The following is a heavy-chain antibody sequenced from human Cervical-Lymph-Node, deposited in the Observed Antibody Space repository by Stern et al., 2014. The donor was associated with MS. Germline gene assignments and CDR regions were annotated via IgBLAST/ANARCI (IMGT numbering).Heavy chain of an antibody. D-gene: IGHD6-13*01. CDR3: ARGYSSSFYYYYGMHV. CDR1: GFTFSSYW. V-gene: IGHV3-7*01. Sequence: EVQLVQSGGGLVQPGGSLRLSCAASGFTFSSYWMSWVRQAPGKGLEWVANISQDGSEKDYVDSVKGRFTISRDNAKNSLYLQMNSLRAEDTAVYYCARGYSSSFYYYYGMHVWGQGTTVTVSS. CDR2: ISQDGSEK. J-gene: IGHJ6*02.